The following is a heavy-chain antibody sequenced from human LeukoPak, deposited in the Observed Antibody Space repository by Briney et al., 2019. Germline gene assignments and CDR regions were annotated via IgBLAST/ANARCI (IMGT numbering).Heavy chain of an antibody. Sequence: SVKVSCKASGYTFTSYGISWVRQAPGQGLEWMGGIIPIFGTANYAQKFQGRVTITTDESTSTAYMELSSLRSEDTAVYYCARERACGGDCYSIGAFDIWGQGTMVTVSS. CDR3: ARERACGGDCYSIGAFDI. CDR2: IIPIFGTA. J-gene: IGHJ3*02. V-gene: IGHV1-69*05. D-gene: IGHD2-21*01. CDR1: GYTFTSYG.